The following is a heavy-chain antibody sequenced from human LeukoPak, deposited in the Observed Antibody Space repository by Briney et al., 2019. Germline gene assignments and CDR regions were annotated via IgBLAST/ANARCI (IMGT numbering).Heavy chain of an antibody. Sequence: SVKVSCKASGGTFSSYAISWVRQAPGQGLEWMGGIIPIFGTANYAQKFQGRVTITTDESTSTAYMELSSLRSEDTAVYYCARSRKIVRYCSSTSCPIISDYWGQGTLVTVSS. CDR3: ARSRKIVRYCSSTSCPIISDY. CDR1: GGTFSSYA. J-gene: IGHJ4*02. V-gene: IGHV1-69*05. D-gene: IGHD2-2*01. CDR2: IIPIFGTA.